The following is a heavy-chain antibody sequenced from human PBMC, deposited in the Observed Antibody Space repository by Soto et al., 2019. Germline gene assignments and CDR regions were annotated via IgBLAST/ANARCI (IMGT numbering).Heavy chain of an antibody. V-gene: IGHV3-21*01. D-gene: IGHD3-22*01. CDR3: ARDSGAAYYDSPDY. J-gene: IGHJ4*02. CDR2: ISSSSSYI. Sequence: GGSLRLSCAASGFTFSSYSMNWVRQAPGKGLEWVSSISSSSSYIYYADSVKGRFTISRDNAKNSLYLQMNSLRAEDTAVYYCARDSGAAYYDSPDYWGQGTLVTVSS. CDR1: GFTFSSYS.